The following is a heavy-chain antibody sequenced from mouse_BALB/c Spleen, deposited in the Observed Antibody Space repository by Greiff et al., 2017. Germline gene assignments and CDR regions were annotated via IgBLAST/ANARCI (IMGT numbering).Heavy chain of an antibody. CDR2: ISSGGST. J-gene: IGHJ4*01. Sequence: EVQVVESGGGLVKPGGSLKLSCAASGFTFSSYDMSWVRQTPEKRLEWVASISSGGSTYYSDSVTGRFTISRDNARNILYLQMSSLRSEDTAMYYGATTRYAMDYWGQGTSVTVSS. CDR1: GFTFSSYD. CDR3: ATTRYAMDY. V-gene: IGHV5-6-5*01.